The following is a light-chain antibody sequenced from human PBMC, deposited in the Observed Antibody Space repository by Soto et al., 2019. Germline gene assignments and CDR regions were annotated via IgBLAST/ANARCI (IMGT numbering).Light chain of an antibody. V-gene: IGKV1-5*01. Sequence: DIQMTQSPSTLSASVGDRVTITCRASQSISSWLAWYQQKAGKAPKLLIYDASTLESGVPSRFSGSGSGTDFTLTTSSLQPEDLATYYCKQFNNYPLTFGGGTKVDIK. CDR3: KQFNNYPLT. CDR1: QSISSW. CDR2: DAS. J-gene: IGKJ4*02.